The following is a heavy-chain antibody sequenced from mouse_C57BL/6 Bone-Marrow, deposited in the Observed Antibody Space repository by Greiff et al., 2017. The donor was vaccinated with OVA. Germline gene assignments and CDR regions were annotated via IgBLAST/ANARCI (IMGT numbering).Heavy chain of an antibody. V-gene: IGHV14-4*01. CDR3: TSYYYGSSFYWYFDV. CDR2: IDPENGDT. D-gene: IGHD1-1*01. CDR1: GFTFTDDY. Sequence: VQLQQSGAELVRPGASVKLSCTASGFTFTDDYMHWVKQRPEQGLEWIGWIDPENGDTEYASKFQDKATITADPSSHTAYMQLSSLTSEDTAVYYCTSYYYGSSFYWYFDVWGTGTTVTVSS. J-gene: IGHJ1*03.